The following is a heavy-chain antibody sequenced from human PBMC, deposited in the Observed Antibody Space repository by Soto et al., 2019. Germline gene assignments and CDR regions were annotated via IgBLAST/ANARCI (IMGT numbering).Heavy chain of an antibody. CDR2: INSGGST. Sequence: EVQLVESGGTLVQPGGSLRLSCAASGFEASVNYMTWVRQAPGKGLEWVSAINSGGSTFYADSVKGRFSISRDNSKNTLFLQMSSLRVEDTAMYYCVRENYYYGMDVWGQGTAVTVSS. J-gene: IGHJ6*02. V-gene: IGHV3-66*01. CDR3: VRENYYYGMDV. CDR1: GFEASVNY.